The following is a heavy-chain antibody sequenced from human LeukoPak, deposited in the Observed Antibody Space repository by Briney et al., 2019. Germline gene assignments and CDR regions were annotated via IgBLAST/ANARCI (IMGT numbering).Heavy chain of an antibody. CDR1: GFTFSSYA. CDR3: AKDREGWSSSWYVDY. J-gene: IGHJ4*02. V-gene: IGHV3-23*01. D-gene: IGHD6-13*01. Sequence: TGGSLRLSCAASGFTFSSYAMSWVRQAPGKGLEWVSAISGSGGSTYYADSVKGRFTISRDNSKNTQYLQMNSLRAEDTAVYYCAKDREGWSSSWYVDYWGQGTLVTVSS. CDR2: ISGSGGST.